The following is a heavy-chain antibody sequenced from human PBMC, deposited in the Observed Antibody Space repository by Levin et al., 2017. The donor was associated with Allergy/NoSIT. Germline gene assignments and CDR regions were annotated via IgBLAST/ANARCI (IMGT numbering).Heavy chain of an antibody. Sequence: ASVKVSCKASGYTFTSYYMHWVRQAPGQGLEWMGIINPSGGSTSYAQKFQGRVTMTRDTSTSTVYMELSSLRSEDTAVYYCARDRARPSGPLDYYYYMDVWGKGTTVTVSS. D-gene: IGHD1-14*01. V-gene: IGHV1-46*01. J-gene: IGHJ6*03. CDR1: GYTFTSYY. CDR3: ARDRARPSGPLDYYYYMDV. CDR2: INPSGGST.